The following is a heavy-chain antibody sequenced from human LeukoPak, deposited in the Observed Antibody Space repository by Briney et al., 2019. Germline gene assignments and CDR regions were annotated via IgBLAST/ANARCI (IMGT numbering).Heavy chain of an antibody. CDR1: GYTFTGYY. Sequence: ASVKVSCKASGYTFTGYYIHYVRQAPGQGLEWMGRIYPYSGDTNYAQKFQGRVTMARDTSISTAYMELSRLRSDDTAVFYCARSKKFCRGGSCDFDYWGQGTLLTVSS. D-gene: IGHD2-15*01. CDR2: IYPYSGDT. V-gene: IGHV1-2*06. J-gene: IGHJ4*02. CDR3: ARSKKFCRGGSCDFDY.